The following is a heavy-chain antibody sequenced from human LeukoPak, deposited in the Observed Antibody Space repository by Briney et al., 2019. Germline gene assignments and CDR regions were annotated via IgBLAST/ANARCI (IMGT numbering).Heavy chain of an antibody. CDR3: ARQDPYYYDSSGYSSSLNY. CDR2: IYPGDSDT. Sequence: GEALQISCKGSGYSFTSYWIGWVRPMPGKGLEWMGIIYPGDSDTRYSPSFQGQVTISADKSISTAYLQWSSLKASDTAMHYCARQDPYYYDSSGYSSSLNYWGQGTLVTVSS. V-gene: IGHV5-51*01. D-gene: IGHD3-22*01. J-gene: IGHJ4*02. CDR1: GYSFTSYW.